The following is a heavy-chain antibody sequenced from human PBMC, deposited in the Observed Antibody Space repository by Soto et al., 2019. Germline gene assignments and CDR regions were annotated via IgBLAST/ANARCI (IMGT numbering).Heavy chain of an antibody. Sequence: GGSLRLSCAASGFNFSNYAMSWVRQAPGKGLEWVSTISGSGDNTDYVDSVKGRFTISRDNSKNTLYLQMNSLRAEDTAVYYCAKDPLTVTPYFDYWGQGTLVTVSS. CDR3: AKDPLTVTPYFDY. J-gene: IGHJ4*02. D-gene: IGHD4-17*01. CDR2: ISGSGDNT. V-gene: IGHV3-23*01. CDR1: GFNFSNYA.